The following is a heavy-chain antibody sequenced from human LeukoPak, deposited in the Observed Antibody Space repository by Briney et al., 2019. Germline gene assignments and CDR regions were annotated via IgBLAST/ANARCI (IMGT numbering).Heavy chain of an antibody. V-gene: IGHV3-48*04. J-gene: IGHJ6*03. CDR3: ARDDGDV. CDR1: GFTFSSFS. Sequence: GGSLRLSCAASGFTFSSFSMNWVRQAPGKGLEWISYIASSSSSVYYADSVKGRFTISRDNAKNSLYLQINSLKVEDTAMYYCARDDGDVWGIGATVTVSS. CDR2: IASSSSSV.